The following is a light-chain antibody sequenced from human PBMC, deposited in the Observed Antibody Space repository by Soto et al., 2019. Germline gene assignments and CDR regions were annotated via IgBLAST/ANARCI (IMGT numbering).Light chain of an antibody. CDR2: GDS. CDR3: QSYDSSLSVNYV. J-gene: IGLJ1*01. CDR1: SSNIGAGYH. V-gene: IGLV1-40*01. Sequence: QSVLTQPPSVSGAPGQRVTISCTGSSSNIGAGYHVHWYQQLPGAAPKLLIFGDSNRPSGVPDRFSGSKSGTSASLAITGLQAEDEADYYCQSYDSSLSVNYVFGTGTKVTVL.